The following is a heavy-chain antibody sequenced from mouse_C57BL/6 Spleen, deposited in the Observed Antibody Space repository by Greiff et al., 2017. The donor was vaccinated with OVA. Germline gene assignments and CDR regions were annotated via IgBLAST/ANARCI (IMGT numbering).Heavy chain of an antibody. Sequence: VQLQQSGAELARPGASVKMSCKASGYTFTSYTMHWVKQRPGQGLEWIGYINPSSGYTKSNQKFKDKATLTADKSSSTAYMQLSSLTSEDSAVYYCAREGTFITTVVAPGFADWGQGTLVTVSA. V-gene: IGHV1-4*01. D-gene: IGHD1-1*01. J-gene: IGHJ3*01. CDR1: GYTFTSYT. CDR3: AREGTFITTVVAPGFAD. CDR2: INPSSGYT.